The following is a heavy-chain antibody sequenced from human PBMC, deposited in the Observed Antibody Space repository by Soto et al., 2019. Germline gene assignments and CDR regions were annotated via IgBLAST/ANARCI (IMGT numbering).Heavy chain of an antibody. D-gene: IGHD3-9*01. CDR3: ARLASKGLLQRPHYFDY. J-gene: IGHJ4*02. CDR2: IYSGGST. V-gene: IGHV3-53*01. Sequence: SLRLSCAASGFTVSSNYMSWVRQAPGKGLEWVSVIYSGGSTYYADSVKGRFTISRDNSKNTLYLQMNSLRAEDTAVYYCARLASKGLLQRPHYFDYWGQGTLVTVSS. CDR1: GFTVSSNY.